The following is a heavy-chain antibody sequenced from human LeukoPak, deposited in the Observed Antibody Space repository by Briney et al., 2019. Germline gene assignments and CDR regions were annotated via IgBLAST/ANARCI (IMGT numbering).Heavy chain of an antibody. V-gene: IGHV3-11*04. CDR1: GFPFSDFY. Sequence: PGGSLRLSCAASGFPFSDFYMSWVRQAPGKGPEWVADISSSGRALTYADSVKGRFTISRDNAKNSLYLQMNSLRAEDTAVYYCASGGSSWYECFDYWGQGTLVSVSS. CDR2: ISSSGRAL. J-gene: IGHJ4*02. CDR3: ASGGSSWYECFDY. D-gene: IGHD6-13*01.